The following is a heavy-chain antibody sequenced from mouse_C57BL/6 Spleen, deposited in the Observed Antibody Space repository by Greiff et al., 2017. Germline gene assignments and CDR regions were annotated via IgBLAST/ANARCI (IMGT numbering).Heavy chain of an antibody. Sequence: EVKVVESGPGMVKPSQSLSLTCTVTGYSITSGYDWHWIRHFPGNKLEWMGYISYSGSTNYNPSLKSRISITHDTSKNHFFLKLNSVTTEDTATYYCARAAYDYDFAWFAYWGQGTLVTVSA. J-gene: IGHJ3*01. CDR3: ARAAYDYDFAWFAY. V-gene: IGHV3-1*01. CDR1: GYSITSGYD. D-gene: IGHD2-4*01. CDR2: ISYSGST.